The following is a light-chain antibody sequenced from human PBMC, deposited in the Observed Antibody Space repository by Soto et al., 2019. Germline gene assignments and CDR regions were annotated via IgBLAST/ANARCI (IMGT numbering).Light chain of an antibody. V-gene: IGKV3-15*01. Sequence: EVVMTQSPATLSVSPGERATLSCRASQNINSNLAWYQQKPGQAPRLLIHGASTRAPDIPARFRGGGSGTDFNLTISSLKSEDFAVYYCQQYHNWPLGLTFGGGTRVEIK. CDR1: QNINSN. J-gene: IGKJ4*01. CDR2: GAS. CDR3: QQYHNWPLGLT.